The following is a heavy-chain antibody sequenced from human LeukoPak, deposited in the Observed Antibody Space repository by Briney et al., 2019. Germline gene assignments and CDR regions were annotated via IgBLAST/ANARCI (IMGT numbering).Heavy chain of an antibody. CDR2: IQSKTDGGTT. V-gene: IGHV3-15*01. J-gene: IGHJ5*02. D-gene: IGHD6-19*01. CDR3: TANLTYSSGWYWFDP. Sequence: TGGSLRLSRAPSQFTSSNAWLGSVRQAPGKGLEWVGRIQSKTDGGTTDYAAPVKGRFTISRDDSKNTLYLQMTSLKTEDTAVYYCTANLTYSSGWYWFDPWGQGTLVTVSS. CDR1: QFTSSNAW.